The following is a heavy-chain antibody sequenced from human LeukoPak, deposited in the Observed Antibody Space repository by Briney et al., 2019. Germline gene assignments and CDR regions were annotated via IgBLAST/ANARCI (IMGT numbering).Heavy chain of an antibody. Sequence: SETLSLTCTVSGGSISNYYWTWIRQPPGKGLEWIGYIYYSGSTNYNPSLKSRVTISVDTSKNQFSLKLSSVTAADTAVYYCARNPHDYGDSRFDYWGQGTLVTV. D-gene: IGHD4-17*01. J-gene: IGHJ4*02. CDR2: IYYSGST. CDR3: ARNPHDYGDSRFDY. CDR1: GGSISNYY. V-gene: IGHV4-59*01.